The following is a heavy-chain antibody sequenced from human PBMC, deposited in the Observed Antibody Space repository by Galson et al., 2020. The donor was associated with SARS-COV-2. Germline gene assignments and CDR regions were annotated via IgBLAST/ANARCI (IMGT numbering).Heavy chain of an antibody. CDR2: ISGSGGST. CDR3: AKDLAGDDTH. D-gene: IGHD4-17*01. V-gene: IGHV3-23*01. Sequence: GGSLRLSCAASRFTFSSFSMTWVRQAPGKGLEWVSLISGSGGSTYYADSVKGRFTISRDNSKNTLYLQMNSLRVGDTAVYYCAKDLAGDDTHWGLGTLVTVSS. J-gene: IGHJ4*02. CDR1: RFTFSSFS.